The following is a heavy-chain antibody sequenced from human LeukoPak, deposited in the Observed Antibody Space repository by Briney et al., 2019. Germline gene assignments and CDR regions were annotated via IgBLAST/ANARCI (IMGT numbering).Heavy chain of an antibody. CDR2: ISGSGGST. CDR3: AKDMDSSLSGPNFDY. J-gene: IGHJ4*02. Sequence: GGSLRRSCAASGFTFSSYAMSWVRQAPGKGLEWVSAISGSGGSTYYADSVKGQFTISRDNSKNTLYLQMNSLRAEDTAVYYCAKDMDSSLSGPNFDYWGQGTLVTVSS. D-gene: IGHD6-6*01. V-gene: IGHV3-23*01. CDR1: GFTFSSYA.